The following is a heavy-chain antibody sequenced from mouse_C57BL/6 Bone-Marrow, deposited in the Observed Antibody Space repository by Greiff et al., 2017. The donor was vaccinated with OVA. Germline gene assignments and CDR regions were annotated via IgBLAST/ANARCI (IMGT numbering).Heavy chain of an antibody. CDR1: GFTFSSYA. CDR3: ARYYGSYYFDY. Sequence: EVQRVESGGGLVKPGGSLKLSCAASGFTFSSYAMSWVRQTPEKRLEWVATISDGGSYTYYPDNVKGRFTISRDNAKNNLYLQMSHLKSEDTAMYYCARYYGSYYFDYWGQGTTLTVSS. J-gene: IGHJ2*01. CDR2: ISDGGSYT. V-gene: IGHV5-4*01. D-gene: IGHD1-2*01.